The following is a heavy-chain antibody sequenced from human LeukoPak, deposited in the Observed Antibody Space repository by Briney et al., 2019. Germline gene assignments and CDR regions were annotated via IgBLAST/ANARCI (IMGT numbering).Heavy chain of an antibody. Sequence: GGSLRLSCAASGFTFNTYTMSWVRQAPGKGLEWVSYISGSSGIIDYADSVRGRFTISRDNAKNTLYLQMNSLRAEDTAVYYCARGASNRFDYWGQGTLVTVSS. J-gene: IGHJ4*02. CDR3: ARGASNRFDY. D-gene: IGHD1-14*01. V-gene: IGHV3-48*01. CDR2: ISGSSGII. CDR1: GFTFNTYT.